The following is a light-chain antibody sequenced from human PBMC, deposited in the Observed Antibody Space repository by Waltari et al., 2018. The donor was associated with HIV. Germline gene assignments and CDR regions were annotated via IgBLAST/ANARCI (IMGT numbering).Light chain of an antibody. V-gene: IGKV2-28*01. Sequence: DIVMTQPPFFLPVSPGEPASISCRFSQSLLHNNGYNYLNWYMQRPGQSPQLLIYLASHRASGVPDRFSGSGSGTDFTLHIKKVEADDVGLYFCMQALEIPLTFGGGTKVEIK. CDR1: QSLLHNNGYNY. CDR2: LAS. CDR3: MQALEIPLT. J-gene: IGKJ4*01.